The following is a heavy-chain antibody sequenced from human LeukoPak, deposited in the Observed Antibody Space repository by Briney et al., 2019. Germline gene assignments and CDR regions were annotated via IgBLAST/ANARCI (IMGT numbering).Heavy chain of an antibody. CDR2: IIPIFGTA. J-gene: IGHJ4*02. D-gene: IGHD6-13*01. Sequence: SVKVSCKASGGTFSSYAISWVRQAPGQGLEWMGGIIPIFGTANYAQKFQGRVTITADESTSTAYMELSSLRSEDTAVYYCAREGDWNTAAADHFDYWGQGTLVTVSS. CDR1: GGTFSSYA. CDR3: AREGDWNTAAADHFDY. V-gene: IGHV1-69*13.